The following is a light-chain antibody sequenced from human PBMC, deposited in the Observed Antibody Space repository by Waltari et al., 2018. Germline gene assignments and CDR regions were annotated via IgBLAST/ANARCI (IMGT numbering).Light chain of an antibody. CDR3: QHYNTYPPT. Sequence: DIQMTQSPSTLSASVGDRVTVTCRASQNINKWWAWYQQKPGKAPNLLIYDASTLQSGVPSRFSGSGFGTEFTLAISSLQPEDFATYFCQHYNTYPPTFGQGTKVEIK. CDR2: DAS. J-gene: IGKJ1*01. V-gene: IGKV1-5*01. CDR1: QNINKW.